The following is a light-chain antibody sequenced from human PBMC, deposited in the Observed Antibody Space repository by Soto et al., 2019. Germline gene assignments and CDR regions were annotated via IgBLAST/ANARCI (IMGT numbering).Light chain of an antibody. CDR1: QSVLTSSNNKNY. CDR3: QHYYNIPYT. V-gene: IGKV4-1*01. Sequence: DFVMTQSPDSLAVSLGERATIDCKSSQSVLTSSNNKNYLAWYQQKPGQPPKLLIYWASTRESGVPDRFSGSGSGTDFSLTISSLQAEDVAVYYCQHYYNIPYTFGQGTTLEIK. CDR2: WAS. J-gene: IGKJ2*01.